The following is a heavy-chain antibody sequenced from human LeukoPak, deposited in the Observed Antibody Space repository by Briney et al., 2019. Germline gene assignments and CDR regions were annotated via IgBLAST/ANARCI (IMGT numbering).Heavy chain of an antibody. J-gene: IGHJ3*02. CDR2: ISYDGSNK. CDR1: GFTFRSYA. Sequence: GGSLRLSCAGSGFTFRSYAMHWARQAPGKGLEWVAVISYDGSNKDYADSVKGRFTISRDNSKNTLFLQMNSLRAEDTAVYYCAREIFNGFDIWGQGTMVTVSS. V-gene: IGHV3-30-3*01. CDR3: AREIFNGFDI.